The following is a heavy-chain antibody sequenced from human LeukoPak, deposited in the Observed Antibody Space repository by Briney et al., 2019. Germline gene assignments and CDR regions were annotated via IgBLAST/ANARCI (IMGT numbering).Heavy chain of an antibody. Sequence: GGSLRLSCAASGFTFSSYAMSWVRQAPGKGLEWMGGFDPEDGETIYAQKFQGRVTMTEDTSTDTAYMELSSLRSEDTAVYYCATAYVYSSGWYYDYWGQGTLVTVSS. D-gene: IGHD6-19*01. CDR3: ATAYVYSSGWYYDY. J-gene: IGHJ4*02. V-gene: IGHV1-24*01. CDR2: FDPEDGET. CDR1: GFTFSSYA.